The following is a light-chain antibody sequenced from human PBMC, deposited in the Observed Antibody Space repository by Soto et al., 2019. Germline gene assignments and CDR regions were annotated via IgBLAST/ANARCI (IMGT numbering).Light chain of an antibody. CDR3: QQYLYWPPQPT. Sequence: EILMTQSPATLRVSPGDTVTLSCRASQDVSNQVAWYQQKPGQAPRLLIFGVSDRPTGVPDRFSGEGSATDFTLTIHSLQPDDSARYFCQQYLYWPPQPTFGRGTQLEI. V-gene: IGKV3-15*01. J-gene: IGKJ2*01. CDR2: GVS. CDR1: QDVSNQ.